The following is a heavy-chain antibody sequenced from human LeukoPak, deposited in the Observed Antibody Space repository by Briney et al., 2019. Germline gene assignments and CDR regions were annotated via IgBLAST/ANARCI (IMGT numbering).Heavy chain of an antibody. CDR2: ISSSGSSV. V-gene: IGHV3-48*03. D-gene: IGHD2-15*01. J-gene: IGHJ4*02. CDR3: ARDFYSGDY. Sequence: GGSLRLSCAASGFTFNCYEMNWVRQAPGKGLVWVSYISSSGSSVYYADSVKGRFTISRDDAKNSLYLQMNGLRAEDTAVYYCARDFYSGDYWGQGILASVSS. CDR1: GFTFNCYE.